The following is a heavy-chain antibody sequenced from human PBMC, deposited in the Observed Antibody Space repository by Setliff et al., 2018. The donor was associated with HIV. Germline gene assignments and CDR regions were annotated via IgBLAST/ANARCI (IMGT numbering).Heavy chain of an antibody. D-gene: IGHD3-22*01. Sequence: GGSLRLSCAASGFTFSTYWMIWVRQAPGKGLEWVAKIKQDGSEEYYVDSGKGRFTISRDNAKNSLYLQMNSLKTEDTAMYYCTTAPFTMIIVDINKGAFDIWGQGTMVTVSS. J-gene: IGHJ3*02. CDR3: TTAPFTMIIVDINKGAFDI. CDR1: GFTFSTYW. V-gene: IGHV3-7*03. CDR2: IKQDGSEE.